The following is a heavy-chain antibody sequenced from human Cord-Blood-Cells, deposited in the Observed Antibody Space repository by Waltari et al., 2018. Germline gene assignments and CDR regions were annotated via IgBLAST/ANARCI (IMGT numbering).Heavy chain of an antibody. CDR2: ISAYNGNT. D-gene: IGHD1-26*01. CDR3: ARGGNWELDY. J-gene: IGHJ4*02. V-gene: IGHV1-18*01. CDR1: GYPFTSSD. Sequence: QAQLVQSGAAVTNPGASVKASRKASGYPFTSSDISSGRQAPGQGLEWMGWISAYNGNTNYAQKLQGRVTMTTDTSTSTAYMELRSLRSDDTAVYYCARGGNWELDYWGQGTLVTVSS.